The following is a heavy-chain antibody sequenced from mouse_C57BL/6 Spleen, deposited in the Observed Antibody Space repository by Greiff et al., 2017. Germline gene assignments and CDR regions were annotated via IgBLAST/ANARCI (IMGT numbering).Heavy chain of an antibody. V-gene: IGHV10-1*01. Sequence: EVQVVESGGGLVQPKGSLKLSCAASGFSFNTYAMNWVRQAPGKGLEWVARIRSKSNNYATYYADSVKDRFTISRDDSESMLYLQMNNLKTEDTAMYYCVGGRDGYYVDYWGQGTTLTVSS. CDR2: IRSKSNNYAT. J-gene: IGHJ2*01. D-gene: IGHD2-3*01. CDR1: GFSFNTYA. CDR3: VGGRDGYYVDY.